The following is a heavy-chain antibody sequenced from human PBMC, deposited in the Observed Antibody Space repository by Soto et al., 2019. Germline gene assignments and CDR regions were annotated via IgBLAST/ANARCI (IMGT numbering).Heavy chain of an antibody. Sequence: PSETLSLTCRVSDGSMNSDSSYWGWIRQPPGKGLEWIGVINHSGSTYHNLSLKGRVTMSVDASRNQFSLKLTSMTAADTAAYYCARLGGYVSVGYYYLWDSWGQGTLVTVSS. V-gene: IGHV4-39*01. CDR3: ARLGGYVSVGYYYLWDS. CDR1: DGSMNSDSSY. J-gene: IGHJ4*02. CDR2: INHSGST. D-gene: IGHD3-22*01.